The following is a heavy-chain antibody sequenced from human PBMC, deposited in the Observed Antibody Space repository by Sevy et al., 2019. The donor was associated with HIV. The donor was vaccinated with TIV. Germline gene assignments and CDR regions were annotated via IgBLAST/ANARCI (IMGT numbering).Heavy chain of an antibody. V-gene: IGHV3-15*01. Sequence: GGYLRLSCAASGFTFSNAWMSWVRQAPGKGLEWVGRIKSKTDGGTTDYAAPVKGRFTISRDDSKNTLYLQMNSLKTEDTAVYYCTMGLLWFRELSDYWGQGTLVTVSS. J-gene: IGHJ4*02. D-gene: IGHD3-10*01. CDR1: GFTFSNAW. CDR3: TMGLLWFRELSDY. CDR2: IKSKTDGGTT.